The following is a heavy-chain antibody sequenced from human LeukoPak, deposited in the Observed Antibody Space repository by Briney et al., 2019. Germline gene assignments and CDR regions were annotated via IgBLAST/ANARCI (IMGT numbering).Heavy chain of an antibody. CDR3: ASLRERSYYARGFDY. J-gene: IGHJ4*02. V-gene: IGHV4-4*02. CDR1: GGSISSSNW. Sequence: SETLSLTCAVSGGSISSSNWWSWVRQPPGKGLEWIGETYHSGSTNYNPSLKSRVTISVDKSKNQFSLKLSSVTAADTAVYYCASLRERSYYARGFDYWGQGTLVTVSS. CDR2: TYHSGST. D-gene: IGHD1-26*01.